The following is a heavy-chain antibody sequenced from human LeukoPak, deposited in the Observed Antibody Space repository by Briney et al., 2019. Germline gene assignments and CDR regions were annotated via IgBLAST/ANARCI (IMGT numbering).Heavy chain of an antibody. J-gene: IGHJ4*02. CDR3: ARGTTVTTFSY. Sequence: GASVKVSCKASGGTFSSYAISWVRQAPGQGLEWMGGIIPIFGTANYAQKFQGRVTITTDKSTSTAYMELSSLRSEDTAVYYCARGTTVTTFSYWGQGTLVTVSS. V-gene: IGHV1-69*05. CDR1: GGTFSSYA. D-gene: IGHD4-11*01. CDR2: IIPIFGTA.